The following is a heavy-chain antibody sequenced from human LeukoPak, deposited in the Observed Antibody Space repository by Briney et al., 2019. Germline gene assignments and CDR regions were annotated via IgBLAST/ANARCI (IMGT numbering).Heavy chain of an antibody. CDR3: AKGKDVQRYFDWYDY. V-gene: IGHV3-33*06. J-gene: IGHJ4*02. Sequence: GGSLGLSCAASGFTFSSYGMYWVRQAPGKGLEWVAVIWYDGSNKYYADSVKGRFTISRDNSKNTLYLQMNSLRAEDTAVYYCAKGKDVQRYFDWYDYWAREPWSPSPQ. D-gene: IGHD3-9*01. CDR1: GFTFSSYG. CDR2: IWYDGSNK.